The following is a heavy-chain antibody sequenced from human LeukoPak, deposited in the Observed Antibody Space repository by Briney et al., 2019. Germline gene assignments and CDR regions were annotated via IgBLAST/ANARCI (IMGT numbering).Heavy chain of an antibody. V-gene: IGHV4-39*01. CDR1: GGSFSSYY. J-gene: IGHJ4*02. CDR2: IYYSGSS. Sequence: SETLSLTCAVYGGSFSSYYWGWIRQPPGKGLEWIGSIYYSGSSYYNPSLKSRVTISVDTSKNQFSLKLSSVTAADTAVYYCASQIAAAALDYWGQGTLVTVSS. D-gene: IGHD6-13*01. CDR3: ASQIAAAALDY.